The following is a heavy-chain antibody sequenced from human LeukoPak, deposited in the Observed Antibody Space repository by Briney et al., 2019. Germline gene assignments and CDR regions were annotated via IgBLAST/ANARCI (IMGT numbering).Heavy chain of an antibody. D-gene: IGHD3-22*01. J-gene: IGHJ3*02. CDR3: ATTYYDSSGYYSDLFAFDI. CDR2: MYNSGST. V-gene: IGHV4-59*12. Sequence: PSETLSLTCTVSGGSISSYHWSWFRQAPGKGLEWIGYMYNSGSTNFNPSLKSRVTISVDTSKNQFSLKLSSVTAADTAVYYCATTYYDSSGYYSDLFAFDIWGQGTMVTVSS. CDR1: GGSISSYH.